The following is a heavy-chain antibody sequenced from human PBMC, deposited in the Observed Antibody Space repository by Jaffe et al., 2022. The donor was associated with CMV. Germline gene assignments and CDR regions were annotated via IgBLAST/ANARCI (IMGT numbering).Heavy chain of an antibody. J-gene: IGHJ6*02. Sequence: QVQLQESGPGLVKPSQTLSLTCTVSGGSISSGGYYWSWIRQHPGKGLEWIGYIYYSGSTYYNPSLKSRVTISVDTSKNQFSLKLSSVTAADTAVYYCARARIGQDDYYYYGMDVWGQGTTVTVSS. D-gene: IGHD2-15*01. CDR2: IYYSGST. CDR3: ARARIGQDDYYYYGMDV. V-gene: IGHV4-31*03. CDR1: GGSISSGGYY.